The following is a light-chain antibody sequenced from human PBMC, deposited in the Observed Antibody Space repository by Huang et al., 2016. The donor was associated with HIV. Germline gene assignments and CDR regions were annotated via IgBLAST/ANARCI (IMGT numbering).Light chain of an antibody. Sequence: EIVMTQSPATLSVSPGERATLSCRASQSVSNNLAWYQQTPGLAPTLLIYGASTRATGIPARFSGSGSGTRFTLTISSLQSEDFAVYYCQQYNNWPPEYTFGQGTKLEIK. J-gene: IGKJ2*01. CDR2: GAS. CDR3: QQYNNWPPEYT. CDR1: QSVSNN. V-gene: IGKV3-15*01.